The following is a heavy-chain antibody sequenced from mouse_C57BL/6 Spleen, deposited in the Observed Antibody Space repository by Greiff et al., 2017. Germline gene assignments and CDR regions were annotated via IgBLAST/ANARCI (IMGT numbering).Heavy chain of an antibody. CDR2: INPNNGGT. CDR3: ARVKTIYYYYDGADY. J-gene: IGHJ2*01. Sequence: VQLQQSGPELVKPGASVKISCKASGYTFTDYYMHWVKQSHGQSLEWIGDINPNNGGTSYNQKFKGKATLTVDKSSSTAYMDLRSLTSEDSAVYDYARVKTIYYYYDGADYWGQGTTLTVSS. D-gene: IGHD2-4*01. V-gene: IGHV1-26*01. CDR1: GYTFTDYY.